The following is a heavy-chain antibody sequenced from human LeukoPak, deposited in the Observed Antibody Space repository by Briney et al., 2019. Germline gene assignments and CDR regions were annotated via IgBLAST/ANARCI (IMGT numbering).Heavy chain of an antibody. V-gene: IGHV4-39*01. CDR1: GGSNSSSGYY. J-gene: IGHJ5*02. D-gene: IGHD1-26*01. CDR3: ARHEYSGSYYGLSWFDP. Sequence: SETLSLTCTVSGGSNSSSGYYCGWIRQPPGKGLEWIASIYYSGSTYYNPSLKSRITISVDTSKNQLSLKLSSLTAADTAVYYCARHEYSGSYYGLSWFDPWGQGTLVTVSS. CDR2: IYYSGST.